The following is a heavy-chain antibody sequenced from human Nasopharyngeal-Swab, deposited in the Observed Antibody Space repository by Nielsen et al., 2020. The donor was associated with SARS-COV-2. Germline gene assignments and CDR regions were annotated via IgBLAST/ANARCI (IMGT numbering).Heavy chain of an antibody. CDR3: AKDSGVPFDY. D-gene: IGHD3-3*01. CDR1: GFTFSSYS. Sequence: GESLKISCAASGFTFSSYSMNWVRQAPGKGLEWVSSISSSSSYIYYADSVKGRFTISRDNAKNSLYLQMNSLRAEDTAVYYCAKDSGVPFDYWGQGTLVTVSS. CDR2: ISSSSSYI. J-gene: IGHJ4*02. V-gene: IGHV3-21*04.